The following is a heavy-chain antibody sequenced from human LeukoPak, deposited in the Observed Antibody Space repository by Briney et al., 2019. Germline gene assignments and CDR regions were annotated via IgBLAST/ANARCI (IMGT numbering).Heavy chain of an antibody. J-gene: IGHJ4*02. V-gene: IGHV4-59*11. CDR2: VYYSGET. Sequence: SETLSLTCTVSGGSISGHYWSWLRQPPAKGLEWVGYVYYSGETNYNPSLKSRVTISVDTSKNQFSLKLTSVTAADTAVYYCARLQGDSTAIFDYWGQGILVSVSS. CDR3: ARLQGDSTAIFDY. D-gene: IGHD2-21*01. CDR1: GGSISGHY.